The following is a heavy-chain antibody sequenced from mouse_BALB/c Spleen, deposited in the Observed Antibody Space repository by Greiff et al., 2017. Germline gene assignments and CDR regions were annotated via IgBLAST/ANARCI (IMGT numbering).Heavy chain of an antibody. J-gene: IGHJ3*01. CDR2: ISYSGST. Sequence: EVQLVESGPGLVKPSQSLSLTCTVTGYSITSDYAWNWIRQFPGNKLEWMGYISYSGSTSYNPSLKSRISITRDTSKNQFFLQLNSVTTEDTATYYCARSGVWSPFAYWGQGTLVTVSA. CDR1: GYSITSDYA. CDR3: ARSGVWSPFAY. V-gene: IGHV3-2*02. D-gene: IGHD2-10*02.